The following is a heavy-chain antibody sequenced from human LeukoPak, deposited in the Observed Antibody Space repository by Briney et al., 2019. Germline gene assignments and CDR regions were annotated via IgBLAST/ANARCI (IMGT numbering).Heavy chain of an antibody. Sequence: SETLSLTCSVSGGSISDYFWGWIRQPPGKGLEWIGHVYYIGKPTCSPSLDSRVSISVDTSKNQFSLGLTSVTAADTAVYYCARRFRTGGDLHHDAYDVWGQGTVVTVSS. D-gene: IGHD3-16*01. CDR1: GGSISDYF. CDR3: ARRFRTGGDLHHDAYDV. J-gene: IGHJ3*01. CDR2: VYYIGKP. V-gene: IGHV4-59*12.